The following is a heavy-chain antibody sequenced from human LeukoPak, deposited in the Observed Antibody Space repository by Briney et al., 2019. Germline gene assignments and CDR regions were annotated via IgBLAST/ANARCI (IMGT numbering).Heavy chain of an antibody. V-gene: IGHV3-30*18. D-gene: IGHD3-22*01. CDR2: ISYDGSNK. J-gene: IGHJ4*02. CDR3: AKDMYYYDSSGYFFDY. Sequence: GRSLRLSCAASGFTFSSYGMHWVRRAPGKGLEWVAVISYDGSNKYHADSVKGRFTISRDNSKNTLYLQMNSLRAEDTAVYYCAKDMYYYDSSGYFFDYWGQGTLVTVSS. CDR1: GFTFSSYG.